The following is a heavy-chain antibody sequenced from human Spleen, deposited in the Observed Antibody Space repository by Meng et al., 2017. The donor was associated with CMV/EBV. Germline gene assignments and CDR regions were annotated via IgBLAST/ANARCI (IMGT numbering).Heavy chain of an antibody. J-gene: IGHJ6*02. Sequence: CKASGYTFTGYYMHWVRQAPGQGLEWMGWINPNSGDTNYAQNFQGRVTMTRDPSISTAHMELGRLRSDDTAVYYCLMTAWYNYGMDVWGQGTTVTVSS. V-gene: IGHV1-2*02. D-gene: IGHD3-16*01. CDR2: INPNSGDT. CDR1: GYTFTGYY. CDR3: LMTAWYNYGMDV.